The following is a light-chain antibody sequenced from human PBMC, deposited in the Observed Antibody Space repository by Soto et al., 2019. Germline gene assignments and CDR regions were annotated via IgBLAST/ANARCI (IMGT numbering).Light chain of an antibody. CDR1: QGISTY. CDR2: GAS. CDR3: QQSYSTWT. Sequence: DIQMTQSPSSLSASIGDRVTITCRARQGISTYLNWYQQKPGKAPKLLINGASSLQSGVPSRFSGSGSGTDFTLTISSLHPEDFATYYCQQSYSTWTFGQGTKVEIK. J-gene: IGKJ1*01. V-gene: IGKV1-39*01.